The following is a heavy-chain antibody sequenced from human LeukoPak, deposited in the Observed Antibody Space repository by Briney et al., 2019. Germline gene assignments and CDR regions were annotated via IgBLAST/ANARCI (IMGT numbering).Heavy chain of an antibody. Sequence: PGGSLRLSCAASGFTFSTYTMYWVRQAPGKGLEWVALISYDGSDKYYADSVKGRFTISRDNSKNTLFLQMNSLSDEDTAVYSCARATSFYYFDYWGQGTLVTVSS. CDR3: ARATSFYYFDY. V-gene: IGHV3-30*04. J-gene: IGHJ4*02. CDR2: ISYDGSDK. CDR1: GFTFSTYT. D-gene: IGHD1-1*01.